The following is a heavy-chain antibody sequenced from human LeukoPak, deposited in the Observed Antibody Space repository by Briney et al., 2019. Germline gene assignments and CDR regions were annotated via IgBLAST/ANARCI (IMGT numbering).Heavy chain of an antibody. D-gene: IGHD6-19*01. CDR2: IYYSGST. J-gene: IGHJ5*02. CDR1: GGSISSGGYH. V-gene: IGHV4-31*03. Sequence: PSQTLSLTCTVSGGSISSGGYHWSWIRQHPGKGLEWIGHIYYSGSTYYNPSLKSRVTISVDTSKNQFSLKLSSVTAADTAVYYCARDSSGWYPYNWFDPWGQGTLVTVSS. CDR3: ARDSSGWYPYNWFDP.